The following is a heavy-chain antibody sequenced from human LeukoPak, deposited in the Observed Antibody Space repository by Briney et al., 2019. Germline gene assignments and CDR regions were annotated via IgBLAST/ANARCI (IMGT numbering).Heavy chain of an antibody. CDR3: ARLERYDILTGYYGDY. J-gene: IGHJ4*02. CDR2: IYPGDSDT. Sequence: KIGESLKISCKGSGYSFTSYWIGWVRQMPGKGLEWMGIIYPGDSDTRYSPSFQGQVTTSADKSISTAYLQWSSLKASDTAMYYCARLERYDILTGYYGDYWGQGTLVTVSS. V-gene: IGHV5-51*01. D-gene: IGHD3-9*01. CDR1: GYSFTSYW.